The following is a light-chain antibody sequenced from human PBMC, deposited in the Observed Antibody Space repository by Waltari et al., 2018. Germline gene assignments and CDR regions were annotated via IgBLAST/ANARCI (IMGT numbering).Light chain of an antibody. V-gene: IGKV3-11*01. CDR1: QSVSAY. CDR2: DTS. Sequence: EIVLTQSPATLSLSPGERATLSCRASQSVSAYLAWYQQRPGQAPRLLIYDTSNRATGIPAMFSGSGSVTDFTLTISSLEPEDFAFYYCQQRYNWPRTFGQGTKVEIK. J-gene: IGKJ1*01. CDR3: QQRYNWPRT.